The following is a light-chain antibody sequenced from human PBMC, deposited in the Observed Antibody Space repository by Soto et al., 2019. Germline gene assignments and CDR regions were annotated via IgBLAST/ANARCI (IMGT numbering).Light chain of an antibody. J-gene: IGKJ2*01. CDR1: QTIATSS. Sequence: EIVLTQSPGTLSLSPGERATLSCRASQTIATSSLAWFQQRPGQAPRLLIYGASNRATGIPVRFSGSGSGTDFTRTISILEPEDCAVFYCQQYSSSPHTFGQGTQLETK. CDR3: QQYSSSPHT. CDR2: GAS. V-gene: IGKV3-20*01.